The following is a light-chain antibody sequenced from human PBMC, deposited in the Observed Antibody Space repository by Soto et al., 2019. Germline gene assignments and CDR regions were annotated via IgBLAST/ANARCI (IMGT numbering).Light chain of an antibody. CDR3: QQLSNYPYT. J-gene: IGKJ2*01. CDR2: DAS. CDR1: QGINNY. V-gene: IGKV1-9*01. Sequence: DIQLTQSPSFLSASVGDRVTITCQASQGINNYLAWFQQKPGKAPKLVIYDASTLQSGVPSRFSGSGSGTEFALTISSLQPEDFATYFCQQLSNYPYTFGQGTKLEIK.